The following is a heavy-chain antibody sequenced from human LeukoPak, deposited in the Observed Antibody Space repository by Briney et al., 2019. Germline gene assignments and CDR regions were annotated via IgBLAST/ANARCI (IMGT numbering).Heavy chain of an antibody. CDR3: AREGGLRFDP. D-gene: IGHD3-16*01. Sequence: GGSLRLSCAASGFTFSSYSMIWVRQAPGKGLEWVSSISSSSSYIYYADSVKGRFTISRDNDKNSLYLQMNSLRAEDTAVYYCAREGGLRFDPWGQGTLVTVSS. CDR2: ISSSSSYI. V-gene: IGHV3-21*01. CDR1: GFTFSSYS. J-gene: IGHJ5*02.